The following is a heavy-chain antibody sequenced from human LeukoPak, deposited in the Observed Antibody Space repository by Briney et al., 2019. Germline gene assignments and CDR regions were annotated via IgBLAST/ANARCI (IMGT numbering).Heavy chain of an antibody. Sequence: PGGSLRLSCAASGFTFSLYSMNWVRQAPGKGLEWLSYISYSSTIYYADSVKGRFTISRDNAKNSLYLQMNSLRDEDTAVYYCARDADGDLDYWGQGTLVTVSS. CDR2: ISYSSTI. V-gene: IGHV3-48*02. D-gene: IGHD4-17*01. CDR1: GFTFSLYS. J-gene: IGHJ4*02. CDR3: ARDADGDLDY.